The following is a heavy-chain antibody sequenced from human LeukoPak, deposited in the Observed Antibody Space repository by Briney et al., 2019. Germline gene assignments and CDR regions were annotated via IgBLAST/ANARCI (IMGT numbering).Heavy chain of an antibody. CDR1: GFTVSSNY. CDR3: AKDVRTFYCSSTSCADILNYFDY. CDR2: IYTGGST. J-gene: IGHJ4*02. D-gene: IGHD2-2*01. V-gene: IGHV3-66*01. Sequence: PGGSLRLSCAASGFTVSSNYMSWVRQAPGKGLEWVSIIYTGGSTYYADSVKGRFTISRDNSKNTLYLQMNSLRAEDTAVYYCAKDVRTFYCSSTSCADILNYFDYWGQGTLVTVSS.